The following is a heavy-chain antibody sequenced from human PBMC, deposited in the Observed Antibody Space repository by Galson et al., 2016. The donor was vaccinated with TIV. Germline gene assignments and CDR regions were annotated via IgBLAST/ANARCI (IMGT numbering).Heavy chain of an antibody. CDR3: ARDSEHGYSYGY. V-gene: IGHV4-38-2*02. D-gene: IGHD5-18*01. Sequence: ETLSLTCAVSGFSISSGYHWGWIRQPPGKGLEWIGSIYHTGSAYYNPSLKSRVTISVDTSQNHFSLKLSSVTAADTAVYYCARDSEHGYSYGYWGQGTLVTVTS. J-gene: IGHJ4*02. CDR1: GFSISSGYH. CDR2: IYHTGSA.